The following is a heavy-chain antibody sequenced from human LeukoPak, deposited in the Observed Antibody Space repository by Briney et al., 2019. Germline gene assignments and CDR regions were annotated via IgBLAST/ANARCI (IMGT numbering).Heavy chain of an antibody. CDR1: GGSISNYY. CDR3: ARGVFNWFDP. Sequence: SETLSLTCTVSGGSISNYYWSWIRQPPGQGLESIGYIYYSGTAHYNPSLKSRVTILVDTTKNQFSLKLSSVTAADTAVYYCARGVFNWFDPWGQGTLVTVSS. J-gene: IGHJ5*02. CDR2: IYYSGTA. V-gene: IGHV4-59*01.